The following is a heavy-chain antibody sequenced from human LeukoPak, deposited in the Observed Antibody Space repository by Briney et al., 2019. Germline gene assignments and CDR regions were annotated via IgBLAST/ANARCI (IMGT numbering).Heavy chain of an antibody. V-gene: IGHV4-59*01. Sequence: PSETLSLTCTVSGGSISSYYWSWIRQPPGKGLEWIGYIYYSGGTNYNPSLKSRVTISVDTSKSQFSLKLSSVTAADTAVYYCARRHYYDSSGYYRNWGQGTLVTVSS. CDR3: ARRHYYDSSGYYRN. CDR1: GGSISSYY. J-gene: IGHJ4*02. D-gene: IGHD3-22*01. CDR2: IYYSGGT.